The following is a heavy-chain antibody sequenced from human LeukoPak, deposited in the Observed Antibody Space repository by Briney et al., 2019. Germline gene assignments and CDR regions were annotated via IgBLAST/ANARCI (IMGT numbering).Heavy chain of an antibody. CDR1: GGSVSSGSYY. D-gene: IGHD2-15*01. CDR2: IYYSGST. J-gene: IGHJ4*02. CDR3: AKGAVVLTALSSFDY. V-gene: IGHV4-61*01. Sequence: SETLSLTCTVSGGSVSSGSYYWSWIRQPPGKGLEWIGYIYYSGSTNYNPSLKSRVTISVDTSKNQFSLKLSSVTAADTAVYYCAKGAVVLTALSSFDYWGQGTLVTVSS.